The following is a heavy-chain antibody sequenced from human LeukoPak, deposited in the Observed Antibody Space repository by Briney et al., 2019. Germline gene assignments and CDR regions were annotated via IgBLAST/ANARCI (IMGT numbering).Heavy chain of an antibody. CDR2: MFSSGST. CDR3: ARDVYCGGGCSYFDS. CDR1: GGSLSSYY. V-gene: IGHV4-59*01. D-gene: IGHD2-21*02. J-gene: IGHJ4*02. Sequence: NPSETLTLTCTVSGGSLSSYYWSWIRQPPGKGLEWIGFMFSSGSTRYNPSLRSRVSISVDMSKNKFSLKLSSVTAADTAVYYCARDVYCGGGCSYFDSWGQGTLVVVSS.